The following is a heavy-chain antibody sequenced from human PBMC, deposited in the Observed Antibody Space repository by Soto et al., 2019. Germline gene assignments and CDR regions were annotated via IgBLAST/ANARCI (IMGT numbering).Heavy chain of an antibody. CDR3: AHRVLRTVFGLVTTTAIYFDF. V-gene: IGHV2-5*02. CDR2: IYWDDDK. D-gene: IGHD3-3*01. J-gene: IGHJ4*02. Sequence: QITLNESGPTVVRPTETLTLTCRFSGFSLTTSGVGVGWIRQSPGKAPEWLALIYWDDDKRYSASLKSRLTITKDTSKNQVVLTVPDLDPTDTPTYYCAHRVLRTVFGLVTTTAIYFDFWGQGTPVAVSS. CDR1: GFSLTTSGVG.